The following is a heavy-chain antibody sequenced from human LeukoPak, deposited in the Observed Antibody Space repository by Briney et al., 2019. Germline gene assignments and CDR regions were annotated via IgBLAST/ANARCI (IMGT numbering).Heavy chain of an antibody. CDR1: GFTFSSYS. CDR3: ARKPRDYYGSGSTDY. J-gene: IGHJ4*02. D-gene: IGHD3-10*01. CDR2: ISSSSSYI. V-gene: IGHV3-21*01. Sequence: GGSLRLSCAASGFTFSSYSMNWVRQAPGKGLEWVSSISSSSSYIYYADSVKGRFTISRDNAKNSLYLQMNSLRAEDTAVYYCARKPRDYYGSGSTDYWGQGTLVTVSS.